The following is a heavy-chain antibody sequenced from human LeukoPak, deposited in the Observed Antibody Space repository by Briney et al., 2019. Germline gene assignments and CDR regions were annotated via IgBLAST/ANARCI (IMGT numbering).Heavy chain of an antibody. CDR1: GGSISSYY. D-gene: IGHD1-20*01. CDR3: ARGLTGTDAFDI. Sequence: SETLSLTCTVSGGSISSYYWSWIRQPPWKGLEWIGYIYYSGSTNYNPSLKSRVTISVDTSKNQFSLKLSSVTAADTAVYYCARGLTGTDAFDIWGQGTMVTVSS. CDR2: IYYSGST. J-gene: IGHJ3*02. V-gene: IGHV4-59*01.